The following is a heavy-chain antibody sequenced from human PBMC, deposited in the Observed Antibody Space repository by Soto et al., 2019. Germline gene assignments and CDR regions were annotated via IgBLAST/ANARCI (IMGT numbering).Heavy chain of an antibody. Sequence: GESLKISCKGSGYSFTSYWIGWVRQMPGKGLEWMGIIYPGDSDTRYSPSFQGQVTISADKSISTAYLQWSSLKASDTAMYYCATHPRYYYDSSAMDVWGQRTTVTVSS. CDR2: IYPGDSDT. CDR1: GYSFTSYW. CDR3: ATHPRYYYDSSAMDV. D-gene: IGHD3-22*01. J-gene: IGHJ6*02. V-gene: IGHV5-51*01.